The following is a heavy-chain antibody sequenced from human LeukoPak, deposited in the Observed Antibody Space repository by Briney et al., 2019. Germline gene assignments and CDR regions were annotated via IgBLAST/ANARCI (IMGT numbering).Heavy chain of an antibody. J-gene: IGHJ6*03. CDR1: GGSFSASY. CDR2: VNHFGIT. CDR3: ASRISGFGELLSPLPYMDV. V-gene: IGHV4-34*01. D-gene: IGHD3-10*01. Sequence: SETLSLTCAVYGGSFSASYWSWIRQPPGKGLEWIGEVNHFGITKYNPSLKSRVTISLDTSKNQFSPRLPSVTAADTAVYYCASRISGFGELLSPLPYMDVCGKGTTVTISS.